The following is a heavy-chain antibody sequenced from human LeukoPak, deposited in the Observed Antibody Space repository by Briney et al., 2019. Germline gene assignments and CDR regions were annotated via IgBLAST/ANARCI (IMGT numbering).Heavy chain of an antibody. J-gene: IGHJ3*02. V-gene: IGHV3-30*03. CDR3: ARADIVVVPAAPGGDAFDI. Sequence: GRSLRLSCAASGFTFSSYGMHWVRQAPGKGLEWVAVISYDGSNKYYADSVKGRFTISRDNSKNTLYLQMNSLRAEDTAVYYCARADIVVVPAAPGGDAFDIWGQGTMVTVSS. CDR2: ISYDGSNK. CDR1: GFTFSSYG. D-gene: IGHD2-2*01.